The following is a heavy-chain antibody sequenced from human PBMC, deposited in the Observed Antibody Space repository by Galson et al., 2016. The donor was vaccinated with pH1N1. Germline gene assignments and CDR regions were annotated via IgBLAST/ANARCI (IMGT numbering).Heavy chain of an antibody. V-gene: IGHV3-7*01. J-gene: IGHJ4*02. CDR3: VRDALDYYDTSGFYFDL. CDR1: GFTFNNYW. CDR2: INQDGSVK. D-gene: IGHD3-22*01. Sequence: SLRLSCAASGFTFNNYWMTWVRQAPGKGLEWVANINQDGSVKYYVDSVKGRFTISRDNAKNSLYLQMNSLRVEETAVYYCVRDALDYYDTSGFYFDLWGQGTRVTVSS.